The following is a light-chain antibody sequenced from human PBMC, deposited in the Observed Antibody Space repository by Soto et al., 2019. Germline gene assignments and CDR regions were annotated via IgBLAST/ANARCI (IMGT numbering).Light chain of an antibody. CDR3: QQYSSYWT. V-gene: IGKV1-5*01. CDR2: DAS. CDR1: QSLSGL. Sequence: DTQMTQSPSTLSASVGDRVTITCRASQSLSGLLAWYQQKPGKAPKLLIYDASSLESGVPSRFSGSGSGTEFTLTISSLQPDDFATYFCQQYSSYWTFGQGTKVDIK. J-gene: IGKJ1*01.